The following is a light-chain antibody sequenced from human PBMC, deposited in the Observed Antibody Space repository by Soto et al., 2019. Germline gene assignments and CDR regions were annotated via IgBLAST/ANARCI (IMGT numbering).Light chain of an antibody. Sequence: EIVLTQSPGTLCLSPGERTTLSCRASQGVASNYLAWYQQKPGQAPRPLIYGASSRATGAPDRFSGSGSGTDFTLTIGRLDPEDFAVYYCLKYGSSPGWKCGPGTKGDIK. CDR3: LKYGSSPGWK. V-gene: IGKV3-20*01. CDR2: GAS. J-gene: IGKJ1*01. CDR1: QGVASNY.